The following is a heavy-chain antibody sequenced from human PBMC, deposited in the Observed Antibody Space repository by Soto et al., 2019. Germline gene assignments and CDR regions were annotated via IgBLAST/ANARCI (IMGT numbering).Heavy chain of an antibody. J-gene: IGHJ1*01. Sequence: QVQLVESGGGVVQPGTSLRVSCVGSGFTFRSYVIHWVRQAPGKGLEWVALTSYDGSDKYYGDSVRGRFTISRDNSRNTVALQMDSLRLEDTALYYCARWGTPGVLDVWGQGTLVAVSS. CDR1: GFTFRSYV. V-gene: IGHV3-30*19. CDR3: ARWGTPGVLDV. CDR2: TSYDGSDK. D-gene: IGHD3-16*01.